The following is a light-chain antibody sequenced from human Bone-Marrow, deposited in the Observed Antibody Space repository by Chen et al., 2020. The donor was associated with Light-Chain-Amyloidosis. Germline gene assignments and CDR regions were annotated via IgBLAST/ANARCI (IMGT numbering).Light chain of an antibody. J-gene: IGLJ2*01. Sequence: SYVLAQPPSVSVAPGQTDRITCGGDNIGGRSVHWYHQRPGQAPVLVFYDDSDRPSGIPERFSGSTSGNTATLTITRVEAGDEADYYCQVWDSCSDHVVLGGGTKLPVL. V-gene: IGLV3-21*02. CDR2: DDS. CDR3: QVWDSCSDHVV. CDR1: NIGGRS.